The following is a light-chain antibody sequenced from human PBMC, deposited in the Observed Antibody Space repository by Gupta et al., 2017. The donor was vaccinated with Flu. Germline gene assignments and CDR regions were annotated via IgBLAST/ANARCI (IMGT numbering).Light chain of an antibody. Sequence: DIQMTQSPSTLSASVGDRVTITCRASQSISSWLAWYQQKPGKAPKLLIYKASRVESGVPSRFSGSGYGKEFTLTSSIRQHDDFANYYGQYDNSYWTFGQGTKVEIK. CDR3: QYDNSYWT. CDR2: KAS. J-gene: IGKJ1*01. V-gene: IGKV1-5*03. CDR1: QSISSW.